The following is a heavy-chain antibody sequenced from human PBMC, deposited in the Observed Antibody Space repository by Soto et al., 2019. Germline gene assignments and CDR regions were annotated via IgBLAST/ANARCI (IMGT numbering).Heavy chain of an antibody. Sequence: GGSLRLSCAASGFTFSSYGMHWVRQAPGKGLEWVAVISYDGSNKYYADSVKGRFTISRDNSKNTLYLQMNSLRAEDTAVYYCAITYNQVLAYMDVWGKGTTVTVSS. CDR3: AITYNQVLAYMDV. D-gene: IGHD3-10*01. V-gene: IGHV3-30*03. J-gene: IGHJ6*03. CDR1: GFTFSSYG. CDR2: ISYDGSNK.